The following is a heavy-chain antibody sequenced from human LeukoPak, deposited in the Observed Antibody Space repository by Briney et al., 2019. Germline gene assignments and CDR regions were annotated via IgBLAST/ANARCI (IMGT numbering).Heavy chain of an antibody. CDR2: ISYDGSNK. Sequence: PGRSLRLSCAASGFTFSSYGMHWVRQAPGKGLEWVAVISYDGSNKYYADSVKGRFTISRDNSKNTLYLQMNSLRAEDTAVYYCARGRSAAGYWGQGTLVTVSS. D-gene: IGHD6-25*01. CDR3: ARGRSAAGY. J-gene: IGHJ4*02. CDR1: GFTFSSYG. V-gene: IGHV3-30*03.